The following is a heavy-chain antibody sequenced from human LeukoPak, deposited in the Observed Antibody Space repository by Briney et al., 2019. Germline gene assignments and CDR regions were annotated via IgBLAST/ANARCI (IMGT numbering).Heavy chain of an antibody. CDR3: ARDPGADFWSGYHYAFDI. CDR2: IYYSGST. Sequence: PSETLSLTCTVSGGSISSNSWNWIRQPPGKGLEWIGYIYYSGSTNYNPSLKSRVTISVDTSKNQFSLKLSSVTAADTAVCYCARDPGADFWSGYHYAFDIWGQGTMVTVSS. V-gene: IGHV4-59*01. D-gene: IGHD3-3*01. CDR1: GGSISSNS. J-gene: IGHJ3*02.